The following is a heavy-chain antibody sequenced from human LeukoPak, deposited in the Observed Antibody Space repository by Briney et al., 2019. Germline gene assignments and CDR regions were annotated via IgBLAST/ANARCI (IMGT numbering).Heavy chain of an antibody. Sequence: SETLSLTCTVSGGSISSSSYYWGWIRQPPGKGLEWIGSIYYSGSTYYNPSLKSRVTISVDTSKNQFSLKLSSVTAADTAVYYCARHPHYGSLSRNYYYYYYMDVWGKGTTVTVSS. CDR3: ARHPHYGSLSRNYYYYYYMDV. D-gene: IGHD6-6*01. CDR1: GGSISSSSYY. CDR2: IYYSGST. V-gene: IGHV4-39*01. J-gene: IGHJ6*03.